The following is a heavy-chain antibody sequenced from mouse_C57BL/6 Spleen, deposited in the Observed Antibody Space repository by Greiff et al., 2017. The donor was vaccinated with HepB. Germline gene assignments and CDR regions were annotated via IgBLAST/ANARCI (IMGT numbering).Heavy chain of an antibody. CDR3: ARNHYGSSYFDY. CDR1: GFSLTSYG. Sequence: VQLVESGPGLVQPSQSLSITCTVSGFSLTSYGVHWVRQSPGKGLEWLGVIWSGGSTDYNAAFISRLSISKDNSKSQVFFKMNSLQADDTAIYYCARNHYGSSYFDYWGQGTTLTVSS. V-gene: IGHV2-2*01. CDR2: IWSGGST. D-gene: IGHD1-1*01. J-gene: IGHJ2*01.